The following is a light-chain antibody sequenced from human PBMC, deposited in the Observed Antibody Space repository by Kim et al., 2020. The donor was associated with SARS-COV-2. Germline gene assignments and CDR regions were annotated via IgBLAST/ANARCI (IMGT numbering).Light chain of an antibody. CDR3: SSYTSSSTVV. J-gene: IGLJ2*01. CDR2: SVS. Sequence: GQSITISCTGTSSDVGGYNYVSWYQQHPGKAPKLMIYSVSHRPSGVSNRFSGSKSGNTASLTISGLQAEDEADYYCSSYTSSSTVVFGGGTKVTVL. V-gene: IGLV2-14*03. CDR1: SSDVGGYNY.